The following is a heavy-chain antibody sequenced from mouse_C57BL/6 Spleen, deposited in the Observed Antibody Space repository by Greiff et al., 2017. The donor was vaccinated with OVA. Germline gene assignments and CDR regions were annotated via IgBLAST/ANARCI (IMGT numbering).Heavy chain of an antibody. CDR1: GFSLTSYG. CDR3: AREEDDYDGGFAY. CDR2: IWSDGST. Sequence: VKLQESGPGLVAPSQSLSITCTVSGFSLTSYGVHWVRQPPGKGLEWLVVIWSDGSTTYNSALKSRLSISKDNSKSQVFLKMNSLQTDDTAMYYCAREEDDYDGGFAYWGQGTLVTVSA. V-gene: IGHV2-6*03. J-gene: IGHJ3*01. D-gene: IGHD2-4*01.